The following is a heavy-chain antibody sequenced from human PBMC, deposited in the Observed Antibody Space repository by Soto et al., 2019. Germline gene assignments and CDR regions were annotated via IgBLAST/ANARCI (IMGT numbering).Heavy chain of an antibody. J-gene: IGHJ4*02. Sequence: QVQLVQSGAEVKKPGASVKVSCKASGYTFTSYGISWVRQAPGQGLEWMGWISAYNGNTNYAQKLQGRVTMTTDTSTGTAYMELRSLRSDDTAVYYCARDLKGSYYDFWSGPDYWGQGTLVTVSS. CDR3: ARDLKGSYYDFWSGPDY. V-gene: IGHV1-18*01. CDR2: ISAYNGNT. CDR1: GYTFTSYG. D-gene: IGHD3-3*01.